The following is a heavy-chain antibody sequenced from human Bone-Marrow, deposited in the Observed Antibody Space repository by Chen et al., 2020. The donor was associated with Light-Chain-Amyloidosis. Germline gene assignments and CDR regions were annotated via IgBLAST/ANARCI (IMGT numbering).Heavy chain of an antibody. CDR2: FDPEDGET. CDR3: ATDYYGSGGRDYGMDV. CDR1: GYTLTELP. J-gene: IGHJ6*02. V-gene: IGHV1-24*01. Sequence: QVQLVQSGAEVKKPGASVKVSCKVSGYTLTELPMHWVRQAPGKGLEWMGGFDPEDGETINAQKFQGRVTMTEDTSTDTAYMGLSSLRSEDTAVYYCATDYYGSGGRDYGMDVWGQGTTVTVSS. D-gene: IGHD3-10*01.